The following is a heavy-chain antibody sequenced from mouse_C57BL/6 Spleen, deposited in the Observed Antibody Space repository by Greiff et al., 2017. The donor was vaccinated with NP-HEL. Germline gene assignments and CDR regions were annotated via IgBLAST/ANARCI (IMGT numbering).Heavy chain of an antibody. J-gene: IGHJ2*01. CDR1: GFTFSSYA. Sequence: EVKLVESGEGLVKPGGSLKLSCAASGFTFSSYAMSWVRQTPEKRLEWVAYISSGGDYIYYADTVKGRFTISRDNARNTLYLQMSSLKSEDTAMYYCTRDYGNLRGYFDYWGQGTTLTVSS. D-gene: IGHD2-1*01. CDR2: ISSGGDYI. CDR3: TRDYGNLRGYFDY. V-gene: IGHV5-9-1*02.